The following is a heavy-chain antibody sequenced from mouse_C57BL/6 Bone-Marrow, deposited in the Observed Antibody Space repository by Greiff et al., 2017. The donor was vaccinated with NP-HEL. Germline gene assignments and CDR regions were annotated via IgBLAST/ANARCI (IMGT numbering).Heavy chain of an antibody. Sequence: QVHVKQSGAELVRPGASVTLSCKASGYTFTDYEMHWVKQTPVHGLEWIGAIDPETGGTAYNQKFKGKAILTADKSSSTAYMELRSLTSEDSAVYYCTRGREGYWGQGTTLTVSS. CDR2: IDPETGGT. J-gene: IGHJ2*01. D-gene: IGHD1-1*01. CDR3: TRGREGY. CDR1: GYTFTDYE. V-gene: IGHV1-15*01.